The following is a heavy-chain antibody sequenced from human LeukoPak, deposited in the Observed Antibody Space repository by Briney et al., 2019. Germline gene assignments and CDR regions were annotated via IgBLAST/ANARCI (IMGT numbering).Heavy chain of an antibody. CDR2: IYHSGST. CDR1: GYSISSGYY. V-gene: IGHV4-38-2*01. Sequence: SETLSLTCAVSGYSISSGYYWGWIRQPPGKGLEWIGSIYHSGSTYYNPSLKSRVTISVDTSKNQFSLKLSSVTAADTAVYYCARKLLLWFGELAGNCYDPWGQGTLVTVSS. CDR3: ARKLLLWFGELAGNCYDP. D-gene: IGHD3-10*01. J-gene: IGHJ5*02.